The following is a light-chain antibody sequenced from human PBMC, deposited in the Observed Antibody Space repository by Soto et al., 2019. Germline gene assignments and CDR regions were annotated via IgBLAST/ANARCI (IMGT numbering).Light chain of an antibody. Sequence: EIVLTQSPATLSLSPGERATLSCRASQSVSSYLAWYQQKPGQAPRLLIYDASNTTTGIPARYSGSGSGTELNLTLSSIGPEDYAVYYCQQRSNWPPATFGQGTRLEIK. J-gene: IGKJ5*01. CDR2: DAS. CDR3: QQRSNWPPAT. V-gene: IGKV3-11*01. CDR1: QSVSSY.